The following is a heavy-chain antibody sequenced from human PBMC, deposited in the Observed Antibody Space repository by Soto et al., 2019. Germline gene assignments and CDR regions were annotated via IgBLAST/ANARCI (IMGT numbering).Heavy chain of an antibody. D-gene: IGHD3-16*02. CDR2: INPNSGGT. CDR3: ARGGSYPPPIDY. J-gene: IGHJ4*02. Sequence: ASVKVSCKASGYTFTGYYMHWVRQAPGQGLEWMGGINPNSGGTNYAQKFQGRVTMTRDTAISTAYMELSRLRSDYTAVYYCARGGSYPPPIDYWGQGTLVTVSS. V-gene: IGHV1-2*02. CDR1: GYTFTGYY.